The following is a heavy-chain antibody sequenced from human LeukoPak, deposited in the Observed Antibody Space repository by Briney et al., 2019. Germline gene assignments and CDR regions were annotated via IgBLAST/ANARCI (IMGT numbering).Heavy chain of an antibody. V-gene: IGHV3-48*03. D-gene: IGHD6-13*01. CDR3: AREQQLVPTFFDY. CDR2: ISSSGSTI. CDR1: GFTFSSYE. Sequence: PGGSLRPSCAASGFTFSSYEMNWVRQAPGRGLEWISYISSSGSTIYYADSVKGRFTISRDNAKNSLYLQMNSLRAEDTAVYYCAREQQLVPTFFDYWGQGTLVTVSS. J-gene: IGHJ4*02.